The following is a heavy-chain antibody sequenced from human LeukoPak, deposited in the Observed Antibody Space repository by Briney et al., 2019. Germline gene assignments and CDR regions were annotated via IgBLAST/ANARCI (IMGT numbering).Heavy chain of an antibody. V-gene: IGHV3-7*01. J-gene: IGHJ6*02. CDR2: IKEDGSEE. D-gene: IGHD1-7*01. CDR3: ASNWNYVRGYGMDV. Sequence: GGSLRLSCAASGCTFSRNWMSRVRQTPGKGLEWVANIKEDGSEEHYMDSVKGRFTISRDNAKNSLYLEMNSLRAEDTAVYYCASNWNYVRGYGMDVWGQGTTVIVSS. CDR1: GCTFSRNW.